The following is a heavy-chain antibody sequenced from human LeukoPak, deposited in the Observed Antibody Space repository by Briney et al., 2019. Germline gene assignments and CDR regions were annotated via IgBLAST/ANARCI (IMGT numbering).Heavy chain of an antibody. J-gene: IGHJ4*02. Sequence: SVKVSCKASGGTFTSYAISWVRQAPGQGLEWMGGIIPIFGTANYAQKLQGRVTITADESTSTAYMELSSLRSEDTAVYYCARDRRIQLWSYYFDYWDQGTLVTVSS. V-gene: IGHV1-69*13. CDR3: ARDRRIQLWSYYFDY. CDR1: GGTFTSYA. D-gene: IGHD5-18*01. CDR2: IIPIFGTA.